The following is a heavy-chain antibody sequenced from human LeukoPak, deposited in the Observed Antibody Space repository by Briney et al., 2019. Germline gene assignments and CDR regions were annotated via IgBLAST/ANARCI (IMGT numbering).Heavy chain of an antibody. Sequence: SETLSLTCAVYGGSFSGYYWSWIRQPPGKGLEWIGEINHSGSTNYNPSLKSRVTISVDTSKNQFSLNLSSVTAADTAVYYCATLDPYYYYMDVWGKGTTVTVSS. D-gene: IGHD1-1*01. V-gene: IGHV4-34*01. J-gene: IGHJ6*03. CDR1: GGSFSGYY. CDR3: ATLDPYYYYMDV. CDR2: INHSGST.